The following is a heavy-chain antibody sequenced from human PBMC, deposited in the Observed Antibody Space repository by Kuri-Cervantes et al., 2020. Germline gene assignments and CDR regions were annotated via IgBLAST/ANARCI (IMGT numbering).Heavy chain of an antibody. V-gene: IGHV1-8*02. Sequence: ASVKVSCKASGGTFSSYAISWVRQAPGQGLEWMGWMNPNSGNTGYAQKFQGRVTMTRNTSISTAYMELSSLRSEDTAVYYCAKAKQWLVLCMDVWGQGTTVTVSS. CDR1: GGTFSSYA. CDR3: AKAKQWLVLCMDV. D-gene: IGHD6-19*01. J-gene: IGHJ6*02. CDR2: MNPNSGNT.